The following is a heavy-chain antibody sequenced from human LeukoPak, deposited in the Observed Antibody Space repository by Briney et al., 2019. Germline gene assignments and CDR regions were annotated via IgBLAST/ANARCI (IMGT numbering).Heavy chain of an antibody. CDR1: GFTFSSYW. D-gene: IGHD1-7*01. CDR2: VKQDGSEK. V-gene: IGHV3-7*01. Sequence: PGGSLRLSCAASGFTFSSYWMSWVRQAPGKGLEWVANVKQDGSEKYYVDSVKGRFTISRDNAKNSLYLQMSSLRAEDTAAYYCARIRQRGTKYYFDYWGQGTLVTVSS. CDR3: ARIRQRGTKYYFDY. J-gene: IGHJ4*02.